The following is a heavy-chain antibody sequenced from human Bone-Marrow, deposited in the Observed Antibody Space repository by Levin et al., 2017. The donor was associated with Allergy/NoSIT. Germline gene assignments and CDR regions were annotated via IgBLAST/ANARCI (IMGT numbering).Heavy chain of an antibody. Sequence: GESLKISCAASGFTFSSSWMNWVRQAPGKGLEWVANIKQDETEKYYLDSVKGRFTISRDNAKNSLYLQMNSLRAEDTAVYYCAVIPVFHGMDVWGQGTTVTVSS. CDR2: IKQDETEK. CDR1: GFTFSSSW. V-gene: IGHV3-7*01. D-gene: IGHD3-16*02. CDR3: AVIPVFHGMDV. J-gene: IGHJ6*02.